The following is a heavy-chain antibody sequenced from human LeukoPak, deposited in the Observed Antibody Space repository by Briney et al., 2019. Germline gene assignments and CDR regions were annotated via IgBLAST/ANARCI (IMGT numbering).Heavy chain of an antibody. CDR3: ARVKKYYDFWSGYSYGMDV. D-gene: IGHD3-3*01. V-gene: IGHV5-51*01. CDR1: GYSFTSYW. Sequence: GESLKISCKGSGYSFTSYWIGWVRQMPRKGLEWMGIIYPGDSDTRYSPSFQGQVTISADKSISTAYLQWSSLKASDTAMYYCARVKKYYDFWSGYSYGMDVWGQGTTVTVSS. CDR2: IYPGDSDT. J-gene: IGHJ6*02.